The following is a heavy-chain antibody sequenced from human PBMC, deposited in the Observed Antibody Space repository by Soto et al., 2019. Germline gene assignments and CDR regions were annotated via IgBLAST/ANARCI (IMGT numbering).Heavy chain of an antibody. CDR2: VHDSWGP. V-gene: IGHV4-59*08. CDR3: ARQGFGALHGRVDV. CDR1: GGSISSYY. Sequence: QVPLQESGPGLVKPSETLSLSCTVSGGSISSYYWSWIRQTPGKGLEWIGYVHDSWGPNYNPSLKSRVAISLHTSKSQFSLKLPSVTATDTAVYYCARQGFGALHGRVDVWGQGTTVTVSS. J-gene: IGHJ6*02. D-gene: IGHD3-10*01.